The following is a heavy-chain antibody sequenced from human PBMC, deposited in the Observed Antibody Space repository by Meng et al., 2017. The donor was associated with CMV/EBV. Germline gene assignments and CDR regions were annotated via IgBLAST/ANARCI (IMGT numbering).Heavy chain of an antibody. V-gene: IGHV3-15*01. D-gene: IGHD6-13*01. CDR3: AREWGSSTNWFDP. CDR2: IKSKTDGGTT. CDR1: GFTFSNAW. Sequence: SGFTFSNAWMSWVRQAPGKGLEWVGRIKSKTDGGTTDYAAPVKGRFTISRDDSKNTLYLQMSSLRSEDTAVYYCAREWGSSTNWFDPWGQGTLVTVSS. J-gene: IGHJ5*02.